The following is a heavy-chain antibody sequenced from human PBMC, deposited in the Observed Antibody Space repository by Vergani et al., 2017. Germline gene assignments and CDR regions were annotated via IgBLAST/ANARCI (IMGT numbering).Heavy chain of an antibody. CDR1: GGSFTSYH. V-gene: IGHV4-34*01. J-gene: IGHJ6*03. CDR3: ARVNTETNGHLFYAYYMDV. CDR2: IDHTGRP. D-gene: IGHD4-11*01. Sequence: QVQLQQWGGGLLKPSETLSLTCVVNGGSFTSYHWTWIRQSPGEGLEWVGDIDHTGRPDYNPSLKSRLTMSVDKSRNQFSLTLTSVTATDTAIYFCARVNTETNGHLFYAYYMDVWGHGTAVTVS.